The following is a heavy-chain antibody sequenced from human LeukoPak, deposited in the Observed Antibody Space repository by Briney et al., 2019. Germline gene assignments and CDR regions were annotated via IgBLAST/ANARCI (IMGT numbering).Heavy chain of an antibody. Sequence: GGSLRLSCAASGFTFSSYGMHWVRQAPGKGLEWVAVISYDGSNKYYADSVKGRFTISRDNAKNSLYLQMNSLRVEDTAVYYCASSNGHLQDWGQGILVTVSS. V-gene: IGHV3-30*03. CDR2: ISYDGSNK. CDR1: GFTFSSYG. J-gene: IGHJ1*01. D-gene: IGHD6-13*01. CDR3: ASSNGHLQD.